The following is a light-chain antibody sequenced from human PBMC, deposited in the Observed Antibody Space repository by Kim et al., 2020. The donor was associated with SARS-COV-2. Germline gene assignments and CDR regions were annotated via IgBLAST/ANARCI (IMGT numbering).Light chain of an antibody. CDR3: GTWDSDLRGV. CDR2: DNN. Sequence: GQDVTISRSGSTSNIENKYVGWYQQVPGTAPKLLIYDNNKRPSGIPDRFSGSKSGTSATLGITGLQTGDEADYYCGTWDSDLRGVFGGGTKVTVL. CDR1: TSNIENKY. V-gene: IGLV1-51*01. J-gene: IGLJ3*02.